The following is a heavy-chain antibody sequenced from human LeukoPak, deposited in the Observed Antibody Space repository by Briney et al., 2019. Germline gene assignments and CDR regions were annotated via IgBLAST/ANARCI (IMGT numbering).Heavy chain of an antibody. CDR2: ISGDGGST. J-gene: IGHJ4*02. D-gene: IGHD1-26*01. V-gene: IGHV3-43*02. Sequence: HAGGSLRLSCAASGFTFDDYAMHWIRQAPGRGLEWVSLISGDGGSTYYADSVKGRFTISRDNSKNSLYLQMNSLRTEDTALYYCAKEPSGSADYSGQGTLVTVSS. CDR1: GFTFDDYA. CDR3: AKEPSGSADY.